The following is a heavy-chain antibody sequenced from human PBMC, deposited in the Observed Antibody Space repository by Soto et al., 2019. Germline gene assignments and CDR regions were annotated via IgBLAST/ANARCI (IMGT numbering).Heavy chain of an antibody. CDR1: GYTCTGYY. J-gene: IGHJ6*02. D-gene: IGHD2-2*02. V-gene: IGHV1-2*02. CDR3: ARVMWSYCSSTSCYTYGMDV. CDR2: INPNSGGT. Sequence: SVKVSCKASGYTCTGYYMHWVRQAPGQGLEWMGWINPNSGGTNYAQKFQGRVTMTRDTSISTAYMELSRLRSDDTAVYYCARVMWSYCSSTSCYTYGMDVWGQGTTVTVSS.